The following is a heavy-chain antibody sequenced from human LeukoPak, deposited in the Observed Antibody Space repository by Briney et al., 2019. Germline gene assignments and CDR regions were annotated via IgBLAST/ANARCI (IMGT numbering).Heavy chain of an antibody. V-gene: IGHV3-7*03. Sequence: QSGGSLRLSCAASGFVFTNYWMTWVRQAPGKGLEWVASIKEDGSEEYYVDSVKGRFTISRDNTKNSLYLQMNSLRAEDTALYYCAKEGYGSGSRSTVNLDYWGQGTLVTVSS. J-gene: IGHJ4*02. CDR1: GFVFTNYW. CDR2: IKEDGSEE. D-gene: IGHD3-10*01. CDR3: AKEGYGSGSRSTVNLDY.